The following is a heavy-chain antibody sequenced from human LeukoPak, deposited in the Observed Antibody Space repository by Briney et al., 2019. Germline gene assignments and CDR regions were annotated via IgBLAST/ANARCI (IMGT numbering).Heavy chain of an antibody. CDR1: GGTFSSYA. D-gene: IGHD3-22*01. CDR2: IIPIFGTA. V-gene: IGHV1-69*05. J-gene: IGHJ4*02. Sequence: ASVKVSCKASGGTFSSYAISWVRRAPGQGLEWMGGIIPIFGTANYAQKFQGRVTITTDESTSTAYMELSSLRSEDTAVYYCARGGNYYDSSGYDYWGQGTLVTVSS. CDR3: ARGGNYYDSSGYDY.